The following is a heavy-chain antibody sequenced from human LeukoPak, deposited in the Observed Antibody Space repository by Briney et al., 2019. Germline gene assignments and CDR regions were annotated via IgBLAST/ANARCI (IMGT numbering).Heavy chain of an antibody. V-gene: IGHV3-30*03. J-gene: IGHJ4*02. CDR2: ISYDGSNK. CDR1: GFTFSSYG. CDR3: AAPNIWSGYYALGY. Sequence: QPGRSLRLSCAASGFTFSSYGMHWVRHAPGKGLEWVADISYDGSNKYYADSVKGRFTISRDNSKNTLYLQMNSLRAEDTAVYYCAAPNIWSGYYALGYWGQGTLVTVSS. D-gene: IGHD3-3*01.